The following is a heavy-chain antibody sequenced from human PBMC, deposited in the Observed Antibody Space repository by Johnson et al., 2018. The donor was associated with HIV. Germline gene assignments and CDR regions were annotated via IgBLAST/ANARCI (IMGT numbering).Heavy chain of an antibody. J-gene: IGHJ3*01. CDR3: ARAPHDAFDV. CDR1: GLSVSYGY. V-gene: IGHV3-53*01. Sequence: EVQVVESGGGLIQPGGSLRLSCAASGLSVSYGYMTWVRQAPGKGLEWVSVIYSGGNTYYTDSVKGRFTISRDNSDNTMYLQMNSLREEDTAVYYCARAPHDAFDVWGQGTMVTVSS. CDR2: IYSGGNT.